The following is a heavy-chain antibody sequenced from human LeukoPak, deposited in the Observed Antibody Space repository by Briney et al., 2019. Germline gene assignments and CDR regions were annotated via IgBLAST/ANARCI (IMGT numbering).Heavy chain of an antibody. J-gene: IGHJ3*02. V-gene: IGHV4-59*01. CDR2: IYYSGRS. D-gene: IGHD2-21*02. CDR3: ARGGRQQWLLFAFHI. Sequence: SVTLSLTCTVSGCSISNYYWSWIRHSPREGVEGVGNIYYSGRSKYNTSLKRRVIPTVDTSKNQFSLNLSSVTAADTAVYYCARGGRQQWLLFAFHIWGQGTMVTVSS. CDR1: GCSISNYY.